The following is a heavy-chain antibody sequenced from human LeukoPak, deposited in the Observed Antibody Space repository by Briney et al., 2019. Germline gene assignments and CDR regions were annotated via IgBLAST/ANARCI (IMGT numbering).Heavy chain of an antibody. V-gene: IGHV3-30*19. D-gene: IGHD3-10*01. CDR1: GFTFISYG. Sequence: PGGSLRLSCAASGFTFISYGMHWVRQAPGKGLEWVAVISYDGSNKYYADSVKGRFTISRDNSKNTLYLQMNSLRSEDTAVYYCATNMVRTSGGAFDIWGQGTMVTVSS. J-gene: IGHJ3*02. CDR2: ISYDGSNK. CDR3: ATNMVRTSGGAFDI.